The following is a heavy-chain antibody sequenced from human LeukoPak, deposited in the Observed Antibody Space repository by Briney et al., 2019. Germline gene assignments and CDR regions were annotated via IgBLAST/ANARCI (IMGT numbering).Heavy chain of an antibody. CDR2: VAYDGSRV. J-gene: IGHJ4*02. CDR3: TRYNNDHFDY. V-gene: IGHV3-30*12. CDR1: GFTFCGHG. D-gene: IGHD1-14*01. Sequence: GGSLRLSCAGSGFTFCGHGMHCFRQTPGKGLEGVAVVAYDGSRVYYADSVKGRFTISRDNSKNTMSVQMDDLRAEDTAVYYCTRYNNDHFDYWGQGTLVTVSS.